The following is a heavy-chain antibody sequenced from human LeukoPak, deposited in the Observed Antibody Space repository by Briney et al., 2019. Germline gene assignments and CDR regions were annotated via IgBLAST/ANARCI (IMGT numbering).Heavy chain of an antibody. D-gene: IGHD2-15*01. Sequence: PSETLSLTCTVSGGSISNYYWSWIRQPPGKGLEWIGYIFYSGSTNYNPSLKSRVTISVDTSKNQFSLRLSSVTAADTAVYYCARHLPRTDIGYAFDIWGQGTVATVSS. V-gene: IGHV4-59*08. CDR1: GGSISNYY. J-gene: IGHJ3*02. CDR2: IFYSGST. CDR3: ARHLPRTDIGYAFDI.